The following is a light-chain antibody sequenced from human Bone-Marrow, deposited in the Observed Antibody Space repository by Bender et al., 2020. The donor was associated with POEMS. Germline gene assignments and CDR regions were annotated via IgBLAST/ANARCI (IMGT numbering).Light chain of an antibody. CDR1: VLAKKN. J-gene: IGLJ3*02. V-gene: IGLV3-27*01. CDR2: RDS. Sequence: SYELTQPSSVSVSPGQTATITCSGDVLAKKNARWLQQKPGQAPVVVIFRDSERPSGIPERFSGSSSGTTVTLTISGAQVEDEAAYYCYSAADNMWVFGGGTKLTVL. CDR3: YSAADNMWV.